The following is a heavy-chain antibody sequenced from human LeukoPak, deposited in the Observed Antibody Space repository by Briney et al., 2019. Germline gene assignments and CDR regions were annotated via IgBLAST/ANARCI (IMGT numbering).Heavy chain of an antibody. CDR2: INWNGGRI. J-gene: IGHJ3*02. Sequence: PGGSLRLSCAAPGFTFDDYGMTWVRHGPGKGLEWVSGINWNGGRIDYAESVKGRFTISRDNTENSLYLQMNSLRAEDTAFYYXARRFGELEPAFDTWGQGTMVTVSS. CDR3: ARRFGELEPAFDT. V-gene: IGHV3-20*04. D-gene: IGHD3-10*01. CDR1: GFTFDDYG.